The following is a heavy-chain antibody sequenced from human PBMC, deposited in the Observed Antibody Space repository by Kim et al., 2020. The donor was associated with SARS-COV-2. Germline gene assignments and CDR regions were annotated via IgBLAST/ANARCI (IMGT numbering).Heavy chain of an antibody. CDR1: GGSISSSSYY. D-gene: IGHD1-1*01. CDR3: ARGGSIDQLLDY. CDR2: IYYSGST. J-gene: IGHJ4*02. V-gene: IGHV4-39*07. Sequence: SETLSLTCTVSGGSISSSSYYWGWIRQPPGKGLEWIGSIYYSGSTYYNPSLKSRVTISVDTSKNQFSLKLSSVTAADTAVYYCARGGSIDQLLDYWGQGTLVTVSS.